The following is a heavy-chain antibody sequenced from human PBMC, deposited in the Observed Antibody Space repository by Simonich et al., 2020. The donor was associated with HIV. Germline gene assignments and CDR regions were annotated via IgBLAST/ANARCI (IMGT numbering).Heavy chain of an antibody. V-gene: IGHV4-34*12. Sequence: QVQLQQWGAGLLNPSETLSLTCAVYGGSFRGYYWSWIRQPPGKGLEWIGEIIHRDSTNYNPSHKSRVTISVDTSKNQFSLKLSSVTAADTAVYYCATAYCGGDCSGWTDYWGQGTLVTVSS. D-gene: IGHD2-21*02. CDR2: IIHRDST. CDR3: ATAYCGGDCSGWTDY. CDR1: GGSFRGYY. J-gene: IGHJ4*02.